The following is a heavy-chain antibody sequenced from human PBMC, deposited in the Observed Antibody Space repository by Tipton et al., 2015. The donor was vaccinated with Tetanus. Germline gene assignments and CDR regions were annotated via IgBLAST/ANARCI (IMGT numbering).Heavy chain of an antibody. D-gene: IGHD3-3*01. CDR3: ARDFRPIFGVAHPFDS. CDR1: GFTFSSYN. Sequence: SLRLSCAASGFTFSSYNMNWVRQAPGKGLEWLSYISGTGRTIDYADSVKGRFTSSRDNAKNSLYLQMNGLRDDDTAVYFCARDFRPIFGVAHPFDSWGQGTLVTVSS. V-gene: IGHV3-48*02. J-gene: IGHJ5*01. CDR2: ISGTGRTI.